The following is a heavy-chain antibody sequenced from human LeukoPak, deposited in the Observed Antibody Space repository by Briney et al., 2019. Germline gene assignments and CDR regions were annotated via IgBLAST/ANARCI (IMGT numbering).Heavy chain of an antibody. CDR3: ARQGGSSSSSWSY. CDR1: GGSISSSSYY. Sequence: SETLSLTCTVSGGSISSSSYYWGWIRQPPGNGLEWIGSISYSGSTYYNPSLKSRVTISVDTSKNQFSLKLSSVTAADTAVYYCARQGGSSSSSWSYWGQGTLVTVSS. CDR2: ISYSGST. V-gene: IGHV4-39*01. J-gene: IGHJ4*02. D-gene: IGHD6-13*01.